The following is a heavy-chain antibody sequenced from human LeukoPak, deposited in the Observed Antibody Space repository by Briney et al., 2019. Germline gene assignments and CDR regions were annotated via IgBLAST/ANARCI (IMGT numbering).Heavy chain of an antibody. V-gene: IGHV1-18*01. J-gene: IGHJ4*02. D-gene: IGHD6-19*01. CDR2: ISAYNGNT. CDR1: GYTFTSYG. Sequence: ASVKVSCKASGYTFTSYGITWVRQAPGQGLGWMGWISAYNGNTNYAQKVQGRVTMTTDTSTTTAYMELRSLRSDDTAVYYCARGPRYSSGWDEKQNFDYWGQGTLVTVSS. CDR3: ARGPRYSSGWDEKQNFDY.